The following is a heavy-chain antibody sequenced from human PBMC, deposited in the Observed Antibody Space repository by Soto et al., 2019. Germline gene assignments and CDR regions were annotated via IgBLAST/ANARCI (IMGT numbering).Heavy chain of an antibody. V-gene: IGHV3-53*02. CDR3: ARDYETADGYFDY. Sequence: EVQLVETGGGLIQPGGSLRLSCAASGFTVSSNYMSWVRQAPGKGLEWVSVIYSGGSTYYADSVKGRFTISRDNSKNTLYLQMNSLRAEDTAVYYCARDYETADGYFDYWGPGTLVTVSS. CDR2: IYSGGST. CDR1: GFTVSSNY. J-gene: IGHJ4*02. D-gene: IGHD6-13*01.